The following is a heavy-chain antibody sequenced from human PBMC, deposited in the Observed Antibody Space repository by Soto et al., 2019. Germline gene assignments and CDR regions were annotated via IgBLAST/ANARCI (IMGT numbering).Heavy chain of an antibody. V-gene: IGHV3-30-3*01. Sequence: QVQLVESGGGVVQPGRSLRLSCAASGFTFSSYAMHWVRQAPGKGLEWVAVISYDGSNKYYADSVKGRFTISRDNSKNTLYLQMNSLRAEDTAVYHCARDVQQWLDQLDAFDIWGQGTMVTVSS. CDR3: ARDVQQWLDQLDAFDI. J-gene: IGHJ3*02. CDR2: ISYDGSNK. CDR1: GFTFSSYA. D-gene: IGHD6-19*01.